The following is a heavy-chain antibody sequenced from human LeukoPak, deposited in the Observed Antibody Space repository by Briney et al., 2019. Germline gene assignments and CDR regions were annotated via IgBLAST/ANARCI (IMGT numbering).Heavy chain of an antibody. Sequence: SETLSLTCAVSGDSISSSNWWTWVRQTPGKGLEWIGEISLSGSTNYNPSLKSRVTISIDKSNNQISLKLSSVTAADTAVYYCASRWVLTGEPYWGQGTLVTVSS. CDR1: GDSISSSNW. D-gene: IGHD7-27*01. V-gene: IGHV4-4*02. J-gene: IGHJ4*02. CDR3: ASRWVLTGEPY. CDR2: ISLSGST.